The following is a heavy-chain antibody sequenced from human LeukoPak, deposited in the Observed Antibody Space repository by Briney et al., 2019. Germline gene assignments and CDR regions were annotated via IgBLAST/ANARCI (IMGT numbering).Heavy chain of an antibody. Sequence: SETLSLTCAVYGGSFSGYYWSWIRQPPGKGLEWIGEINHSGSTNYNPSLKSRVTISVDTSKNQFSLKLSSVTAVDTAVYYCARARRHDSSGYYAFDIWGQGTMVTVSS. V-gene: IGHV4-34*01. J-gene: IGHJ3*02. CDR2: INHSGST. CDR3: ARARRHDSSGYYAFDI. CDR1: GGSFSGYY. D-gene: IGHD3-22*01.